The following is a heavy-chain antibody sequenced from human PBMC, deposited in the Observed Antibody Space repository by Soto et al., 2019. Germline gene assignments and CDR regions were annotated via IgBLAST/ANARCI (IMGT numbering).Heavy chain of an antibody. CDR3: ARGHYGLDV. J-gene: IGHJ6*02. V-gene: IGHV3-11*01. CDR1: GFTFSDDY. CDR2: ISPSGTTM. Sequence: QVQLVESGGGLVKPGGSLRLSCAASGFTFSDDYISWIRQTPEKGLDWVSYISPSGTTMYYADSVKGRFTISRDNAKNSLWLQMNSLRAEDTAVYYCARGHYGLDVWGQGTTVTVSS.